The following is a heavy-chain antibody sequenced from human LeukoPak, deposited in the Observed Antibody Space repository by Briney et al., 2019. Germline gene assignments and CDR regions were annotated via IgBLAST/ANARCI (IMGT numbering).Heavy chain of an antibody. CDR2: INHSGST. V-gene: IGHV4-34*01. CDR3: ASESVVVAASSLDY. CDR1: GGSFSGYH. J-gene: IGHJ4*02. Sequence: PSETLSLTCAVYGGSFSGYHWSWIRQPPGKGLEWIGEINHSGSTSYNPSLKSRVTISVDTSKNQFSLKLSSVTAADTAVYYCASESVVVAASSLDYWGQGTLVTVSS. D-gene: IGHD2-15*01.